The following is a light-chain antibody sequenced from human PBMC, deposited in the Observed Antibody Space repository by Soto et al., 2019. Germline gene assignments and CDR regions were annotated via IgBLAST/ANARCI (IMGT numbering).Light chain of an antibody. CDR2: RNN. CDR1: SPNIATNY. Sequence: QSVLIQPPSASGTPGQRVTISCSGSSPNIATNYVYWYQQLPGTAPKLLIYRNNQRPSGVPDRFSGSKSGTSASLAIGGLRSEDEADYSCAAWDDSLSGVVFGGGTKLTVL. CDR3: AAWDDSLSGVV. J-gene: IGLJ2*01. V-gene: IGLV1-47*01.